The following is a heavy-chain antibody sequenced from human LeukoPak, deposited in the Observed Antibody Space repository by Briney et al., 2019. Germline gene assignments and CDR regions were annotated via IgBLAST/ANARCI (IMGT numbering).Heavy chain of an antibody. Sequence: PSEILSLTCAVSGYSISGGYYWGWIRQPPGKGLEWIGSIYHGGSTFYNPSLKSRVTISADTSKNQFSLKLSSVTAADTAVYYCARFYDFWSGYYFDYWGQGTLVTVSS. V-gene: IGHV4-38-2*01. CDR2: IYHGGST. J-gene: IGHJ4*02. CDR3: ARFYDFWSGYYFDY. D-gene: IGHD3-3*01. CDR1: GYSISGGYY.